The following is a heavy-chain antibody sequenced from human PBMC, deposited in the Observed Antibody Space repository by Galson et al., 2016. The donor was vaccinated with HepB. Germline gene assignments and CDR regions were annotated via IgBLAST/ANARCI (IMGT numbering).Heavy chain of an antibody. CDR3: GRIGYSSGHDY. CDR1: GYRFTTYW. D-gene: IGHD6-19*01. Sequence: QSGAEVKKPGESLKISCQGSGYRFTTYWIGWVRQMPGIGLERMGIIYPGDSETKYSPSFQGQVTISVDKSISTVYLQWSGLKASDTAMYYCGRIGYSSGHDYWGQGTLVTVSS. V-gene: IGHV5-51*01. CDR2: IYPGDSET. J-gene: IGHJ4*02.